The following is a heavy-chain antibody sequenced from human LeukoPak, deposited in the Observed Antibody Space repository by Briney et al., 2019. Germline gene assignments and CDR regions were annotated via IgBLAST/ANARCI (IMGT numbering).Heavy chain of an antibody. CDR3: ARDGSGSYFFDY. CDR1: GFTFSSYS. V-gene: IGHV3-21*01. CDR2: IRSSSSYI. J-gene: IGHJ4*02. Sequence: RGSLRLSCAASGFTFSSYSMNWVRQAPEKGLEWVSYIRSSSSYIYYADSVKGRVSSSRDNAKKSLYLQMNSLRAEGAAVYYCARDGSGSYFFDYWGQGALVTVSS. D-gene: IGHD3-10*01.